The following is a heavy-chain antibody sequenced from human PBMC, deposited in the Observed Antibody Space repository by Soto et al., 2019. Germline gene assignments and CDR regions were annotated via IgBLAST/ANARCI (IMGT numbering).Heavy chain of an antibody. CDR2: IYDSGST. CDR3: ARQLIY. J-gene: IGHJ4*02. Sequence: PSETLSLTCTVSGGSISSYYWSWIRQPPGKGLEWIGYIYDSGSTYYNSSLKSRVTMSVDTSKNQFSLKLSSVTAADTAVYYCARQLIYWGKGTPVTVAS. D-gene: IGHD6-13*01. V-gene: IGHV4-59*08. CDR1: GGSISSYY.